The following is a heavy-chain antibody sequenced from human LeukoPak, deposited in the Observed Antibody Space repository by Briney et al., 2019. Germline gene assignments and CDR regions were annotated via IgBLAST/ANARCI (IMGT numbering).Heavy chain of an antibody. V-gene: IGHV4-38-2*02. Sequence: PSETLSHTCTVSGYSISSGYYWGWIRQPPGKGLEWIGSIYHSGSTYYNPSLKSRVTISVDTSKNQFSLKLASVTAADTAVYYCARESDFNSYWGQGTLVTVSS. J-gene: IGHJ4*02. CDR3: ARESDFNSY. CDR1: GYSISSGYY. D-gene: IGHD3-3*01. CDR2: IYHSGST.